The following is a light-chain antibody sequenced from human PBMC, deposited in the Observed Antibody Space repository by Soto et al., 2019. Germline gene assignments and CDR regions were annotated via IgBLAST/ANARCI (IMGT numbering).Light chain of an antibody. V-gene: IGLV1-40*01. CDR3: QSYDNSLSAAV. CDR1: SSNIGAGHV. CDR2: GSS. Sequence: QSVLTQPPSVSGAPGQRVTICCTGSSSNIGAGHVVHWYQQFPGRAPNLLIYGSSNRPSGVPDRFSGSKSGTSASLAITGLQAEDEADYYCQSYDNSLSAAVFGGGTKVTVL. J-gene: IGLJ2*01.